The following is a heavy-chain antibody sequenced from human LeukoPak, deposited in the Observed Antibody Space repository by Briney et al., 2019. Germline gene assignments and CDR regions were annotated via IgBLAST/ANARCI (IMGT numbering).Heavy chain of an antibody. Sequence: GGSLRLSCAASGFTFSSYSMNWVGQAPGKGLEWVSYIRSSSSTMYYTDSVKGRFAISRDNAENSLYLQMNSLRDEDTAVYYCARDPEALDYWGQGTLVTVSS. CDR3: ARDPEALDY. V-gene: IGHV3-48*02. CDR1: GFTFSSYS. J-gene: IGHJ4*02. CDR2: IRSSSSTM.